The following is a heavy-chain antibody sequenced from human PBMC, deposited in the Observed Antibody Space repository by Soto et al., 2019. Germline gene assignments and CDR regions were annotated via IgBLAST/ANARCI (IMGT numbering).Heavy chain of an antibody. J-gene: IGHJ4*02. Sequence: VQLVESGGTLVQPGGSLRLSCAASGFSVTSNYMTWVRQAPGKGLECVSVIYAGGNTYYPDSVKGRFTISSDNSKNTLFLQMNNLRAEDTAVYYCARVTTFYDILTSSYALKYFDYWGQGTRVTVSS. CDR1: GFSVTSNY. CDR2: IYAGGNT. CDR3: ARVTTFYDILTSSYALKYFDY. V-gene: IGHV3-53*01. D-gene: IGHD3-9*01.